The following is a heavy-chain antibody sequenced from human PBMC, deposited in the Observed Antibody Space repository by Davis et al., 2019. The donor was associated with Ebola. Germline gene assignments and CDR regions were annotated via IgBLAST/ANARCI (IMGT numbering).Heavy chain of an antibody. CDR3: ARVEALVTFGGVIENPYYFDY. V-gene: IGHV1-3*01. J-gene: IGHJ4*02. CDR1: GYTFTSYA. Sequence: ASVKVSCKASGYTFTSYAMHWVRQAPGQRLEWMGWINAGNGNTKYSQKFQGRVTITRDTSASTAYMELSSLRSEDTAVYYCARVEALVTFGGVIENPYYFDYWGQGTLVTVSS. D-gene: IGHD3-16*02. CDR2: INAGNGNT.